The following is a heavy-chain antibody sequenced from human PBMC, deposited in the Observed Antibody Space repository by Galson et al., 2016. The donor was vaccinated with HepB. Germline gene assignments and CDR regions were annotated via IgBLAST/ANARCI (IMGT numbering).Heavy chain of an antibody. Sequence: CAISGDSVSSYSAAWNWIRQSPSRGLEWLGRTHYRSKWFNDYAVSVNSRITFNPDTSKNQISLQLNSVTPEDTAVYYCARDLTYCSGCSCYSHFYYGLDVWGQGTTVIVSS. D-gene: IGHD2-15*01. V-gene: IGHV6-1*01. J-gene: IGHJ6*02. CDR1: GDSVSSYSAA. CDR2: THYRSKWFN. CDR3: ARDLTYCSGCSCYSHFYYGLDV.